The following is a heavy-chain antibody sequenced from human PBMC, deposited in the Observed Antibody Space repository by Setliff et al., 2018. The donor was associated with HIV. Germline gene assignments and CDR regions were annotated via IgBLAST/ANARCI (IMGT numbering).Heavy chain of an antibody. V-gene: IGHV4-59*11. D-gene: IGHD3-10*01. J-gene: IGHJ6*02. Sequence: ASETLSLTCSVSGGSISGHYWSWIRQTPGKGLEWIGTMYFSGNARISPFFKSRVTISVDTSKNQLSLNLTSVTAADTAVYYCARVETTVRGATYAMDVWGQGTTVTVSS. CDR2: MYFSGNA. CDR3: ARVETTVRGATYAMDV. CDR1: GGSISGHY.